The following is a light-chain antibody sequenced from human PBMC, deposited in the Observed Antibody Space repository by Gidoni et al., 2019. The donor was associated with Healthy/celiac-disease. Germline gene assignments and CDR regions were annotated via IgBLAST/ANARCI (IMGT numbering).Light chain of an antibody. CDR3: QQYNSYSRT. Sequence: DIQMTQSPSTLSASVGDRVTITCRASQSIRSWLAWYQQKPGKAPKLLIYKASSLESGVPSRFSGSGSETEFTLTISSLQPDDFATYYCQQYNSYSRTFGQGTKLEIK. J-gene: IGKJ2*01. V-gene: IGKV1-5*03. CDR1: QSIRSW. CDR2: KAS.